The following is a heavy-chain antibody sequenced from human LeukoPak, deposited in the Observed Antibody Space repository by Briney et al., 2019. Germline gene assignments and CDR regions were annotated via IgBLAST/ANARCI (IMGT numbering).Heavy chain of an antibody. CDR2: INSDGSST. V-gene: IGHV3-74*01. CDR1: GFTFSTYW. D-gene: IGHD4-17*01. CDR3: ARSGAGNYGDYVDY. J-gene: IGHJ4*02. Sequence: PGGSLRLSCAASGFTFSTYWMHWVRQAPGKGLVWASRINSDGSSTSYADSVKGRFTISRDNAKNSLYLQMNSLRAEDTAVYYCARSGAGNYGDYVDYWGQGTLVTVSS.